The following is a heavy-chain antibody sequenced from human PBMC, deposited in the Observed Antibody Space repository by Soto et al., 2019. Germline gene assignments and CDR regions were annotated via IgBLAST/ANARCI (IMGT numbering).Heavy chain of an antibody. V-gene: IGHV4-34*01. J-gene: IGHJ5*02. Sequence: QVQLQQWGAGLLKPSETLSLTCAVYGGSFSGYYWSWIRQPPGKGLEWIGEINHSGSTNYNPSLKSRVTISVDTSKNQFSLKLSSVTAADTAVYYCAREFVGVVVPAAIGRFDPWGQGTLVTVSS. CDR3: AREFVGVVVPAAIGRFDP. CDR1: GGSFSGYY. CDR2: INHSGST. D-gene: IGHD2-2*02.